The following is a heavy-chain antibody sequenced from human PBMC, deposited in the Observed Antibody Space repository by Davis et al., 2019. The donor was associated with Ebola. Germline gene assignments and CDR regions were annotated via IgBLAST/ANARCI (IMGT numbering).Heavy chain of an antibody. D-gene: IGHD3-22*01. CDR1: GDTFASFG. J-gene: IGHJ5*02. CDR2: IIPMFRSP. V-gene: IGHV1-69*13. CDR3: ARARTGYYFDSSDSPSWFDP. Sequence: SVKVSCKSSGDTFASFGIGWVRQAPGQGLEWMGGIIPMFRSPNYAQKFQGRITITADDSSRTVYMELSSLGSEDSAVYYCARARTGYYFDSSDSPSWFDPWGQGTLVTVSS.